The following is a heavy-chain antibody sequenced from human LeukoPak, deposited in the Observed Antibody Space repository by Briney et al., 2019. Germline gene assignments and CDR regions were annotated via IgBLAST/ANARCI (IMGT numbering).Heavy chain of an antibody. Sequence: GASVKVSCKASGYTFTTYDINWVRQATGQGLEWMGWMNPNSGNTGYAQKFQGRVTITRNTSISTAYMELSSLRSEDTAVYYCARGLFVGRGSYPPGYWGQGTLVTVSS. CDR3: ARGLFVGRGSYPPGY. V-gene: IGHV1-8*03. D-gene: IGHD3-16*02. CDR1: GYTFTTYD. J-gene: IGHJ4*02. CDR2: MNPNSGNT.